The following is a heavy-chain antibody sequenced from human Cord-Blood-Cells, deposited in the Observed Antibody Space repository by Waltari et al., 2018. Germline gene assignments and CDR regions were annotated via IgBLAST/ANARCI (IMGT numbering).Heavy chain of an antibody. D-gene: IGHD5-12*01. J-gene: IGHJ3*02. V-gene: IGHV6-1*01. CDR3: ARSWQGSKDAFDI. Sequence: QLHLQQIGPGLEKPSQTRSRNFAISVDSIPSNIVAWHWIRQSTSRGLEWLGRTYYRSKWYNDYAVSVKSRITINPDTSKNQFSLQLNSVTPEDTAVYYCARSWQGSKDAFDIWGQGTMVTVSS. CDR2: TYYRSKWYN. CDR1: VDSIPSNIVA.